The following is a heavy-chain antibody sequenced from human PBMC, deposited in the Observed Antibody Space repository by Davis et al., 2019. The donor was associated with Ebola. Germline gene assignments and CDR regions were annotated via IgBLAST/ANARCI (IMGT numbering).Heavy chain of an antibody. J-gene: IGHJ5*01. CDR1: GYSFTSYW. D-gene: IGHD3-3*02. V-gene: IGHV5-51*01. CDR2: IYPDDSDT. Sequence: GESLKISCKGSGYSFTSYWIAWVRQMPGKGLEWMGIIYPDDSDTRYSPSFQGQVTISADKSITTAYLQWNSLKASDTAMYYCARPSRACIRTKCNWFDSWGQGTLVTVSS. CDR3: ARPSRACIRTKCNWFDS.